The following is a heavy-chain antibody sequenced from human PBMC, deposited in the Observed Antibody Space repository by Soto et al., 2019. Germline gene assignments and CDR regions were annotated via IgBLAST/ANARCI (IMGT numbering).Heavy chain of an antibody. D-gene: IGHD5-18*01. V-gene: IGHV3-33*01. J-gene: IGHJ4*02. Sequence: QVQLVESGGGVVQPGRSLRLSCAASGFTFSGYTIHWVRQAPGKGLEWLALIWFDGSNKYYADSVKGRFTISRDNAKNTLYLQMSTLRAEDTAVYYCARDLGYNYGHPFDYWGQGTLVTVSS. CDR2: IWFDGSNK. CDR1: GFTFSGYT. CDR3: ARDLGYNYGHPFDY.